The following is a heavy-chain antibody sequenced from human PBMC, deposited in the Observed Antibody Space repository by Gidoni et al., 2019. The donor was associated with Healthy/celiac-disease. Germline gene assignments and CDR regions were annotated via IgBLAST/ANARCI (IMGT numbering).Heavy chain of an antibody. CDR2: IIPILGIA. CDR3: GGTSLVGATSGFDY. J-gene: IGHJ4*02. Sequence: QVQLVQSGAEVKKPGSSVKVSCNASGRTFSSYTISWVRQAPGPGLEWMGRIIPILGIADYARRFLGSVAITADKSRGAAYMELSSLRSEDGAVYSCGGTSLVGATSGFDYWGQGTLVTVSA. D-gene: IGHD1-26*01. V-gene: IGHV1-69*02. CDR1: GRTFSSYT.